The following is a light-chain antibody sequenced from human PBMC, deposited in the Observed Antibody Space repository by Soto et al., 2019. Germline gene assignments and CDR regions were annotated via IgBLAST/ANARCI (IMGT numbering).Light chain of an antibody. J-gene: IGKJ1*01. CDR1: QGISSY. CDR3: QKYYTAPET. V-gene: IGKV1-27*01. CDR2: AAS. Sequence: DIQMTQSPSSLSASVGDRVTITCRASQGISSYLAWYQQKPGKVPKVLIYAASTLQSGVPSRFSGSGSGTEFTLTISNLQPEDVATYYCQKYYTAPETFGEGTKVEI.